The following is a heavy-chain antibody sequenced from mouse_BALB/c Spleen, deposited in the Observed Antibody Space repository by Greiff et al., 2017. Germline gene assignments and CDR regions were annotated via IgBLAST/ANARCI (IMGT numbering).Heavy chain of an antibody. D-gene: IGHD2-4*01. V-gene: IGHV1-14*01. CDR1: GYTFTSYV. CDR3: ARSVTYDYDEYYFDY. CDR2: INPYNDGT. Sequence: VQLKQSGPELVKPGASVKMSCKASGYTFTSYVMHWVKQKPGQGLEWIGYINPYNDGTKYNEKFKGKATLTSDKSSSTAYMELSSLTSEDSAVYYCARSVTYDYDEYYFDYWGQGTTLTVSS. J-gene: IGHJ2*01.